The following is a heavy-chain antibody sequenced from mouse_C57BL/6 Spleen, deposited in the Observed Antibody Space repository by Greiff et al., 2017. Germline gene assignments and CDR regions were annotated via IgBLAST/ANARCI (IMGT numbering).Heavy chain of an antibody. CDR3: ARGSPSFAMDY. J-gene: IGHJ4*01. CDR1: GYSITSGYY. D-gene: IGHD1-1*01. CDR2: ISYDGSN. V-gene: IGHV3-6*01. Sequence: EVHLVESGPGLVKPSQSLSLTCSVTGYSITSGYYWNWIRQFPGNKLEWMGYISYDGSNNYNPSLKNRISITRDTSKNQFFLKLNSVTTADTATYYCARGSPSFAMDYWGQGTSVTVSS.